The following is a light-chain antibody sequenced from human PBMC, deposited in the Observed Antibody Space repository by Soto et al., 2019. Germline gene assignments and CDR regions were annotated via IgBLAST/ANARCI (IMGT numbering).Light chain of an antibody. CDR3: QQSYRTPQT. Sequence: DIQMTQSPSSLSASVGDRVTITCRASQTIKNYLNWYQQKPGKAPKLLISAASSLQSGVPSRFSGNGSGADFTLTISSLQPEDSATFYCQQSYRTPQTFGQGTRLEIK. V-gene: IGKV1-39*01. CDR2: AAS. J-gene: IGKJ2*01. CDR1: QTIKNY.